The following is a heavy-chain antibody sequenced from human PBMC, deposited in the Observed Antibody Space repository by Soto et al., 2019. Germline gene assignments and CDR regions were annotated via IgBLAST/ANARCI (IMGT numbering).Heavy chain of an antibody. D-gene: IGHD3-22*01. CDR3: AKDYSSGYITDAFDI. CDR2: ISYDGSNK. V-gene: IGHV3-30*18. CDR1: GFTFSSYG. J-gene: IGHJ3*02. Sequence: QVQLVESGGGVVQPGRSLRLSCAASGFTFSSYGMHWVRQAPGKGLEWVAVISYDGSNKYYADSVKGRFTIPRDNSKNTLYLQMNSLRAEDTAVYYCAKDYSSGYITDAFDIWGQGTMVTVSS.